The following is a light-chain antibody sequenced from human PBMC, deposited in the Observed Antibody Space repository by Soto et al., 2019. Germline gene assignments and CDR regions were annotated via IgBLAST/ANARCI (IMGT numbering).Light chain of an antibody. CDR3: AAWDDSLSGHWV. J-gene: IGLJ3*02. Sequence: QSVLTQPPSASGTPGQRVTISCSGNSSNIESNYVYWYQQLPGTAPKLVIYRNNQRPSGVPDRFSGSKSGTSASLAISGLRSEDEADYYCAAWDDSLSGHWVFGGGTKLTVL. CDR1: SSNIESNY. V-gene: IGLV1-47*01. CDR2: RNN.